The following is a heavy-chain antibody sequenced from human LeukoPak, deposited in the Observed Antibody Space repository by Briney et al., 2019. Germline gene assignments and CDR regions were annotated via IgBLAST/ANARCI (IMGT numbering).Heavy chain of an antibody. CDR2: IIHSGST. CDR3: ARVAVTKRGIDY. Sequence: SETLSLTCAVYGGSFSGYYWSWIRQPPGKGLEWIGEIIHSGSTNYNPSLKSRVTISVDTSKNQFSLKLSSVTAADTAVYYCARVAVTKRGIDYWGQGTLVTVSS. J-gene: IGHJ4*02. CDR1: GGSFSGYY. V-gene: IGHV4-34*12. D-gene: IGHD4-17*01.